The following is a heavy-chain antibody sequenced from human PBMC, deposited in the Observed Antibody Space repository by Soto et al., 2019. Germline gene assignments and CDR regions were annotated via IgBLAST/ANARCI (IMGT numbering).Heavy chain of an antibody. J-gene: IGHJ5*02. CDR1: GASITSGDFY. CDR2: MYHSGNT. CDR3: VKYYYDSSGFNWFDP. D-gene: IGHD3-22*01. V-gene: IGHV4-31*03. Sequence: SETLSLTCTVSGASITSGDFYCSWIRQHPGKGLEWIGYMYHSGNTYYNPSLRSRLIMSMDPSKNQFSLRLTSVTAADTAVYYCVKYYYDSSGFNWFDPWGPGTLVPVSS.